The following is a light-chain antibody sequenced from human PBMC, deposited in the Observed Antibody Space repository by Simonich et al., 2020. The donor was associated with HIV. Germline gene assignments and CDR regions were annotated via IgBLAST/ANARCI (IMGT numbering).Light chain of an antibody. J-gene: IGKJ1*01. CDR2: WAS. CDR1: QSILYNSNNKNY. Sequence: DIVMTQSPDSLAVSLGERATINCKSSQSILYNSNNKNYLAWYQKTPGQPPKLLIYWASTRESGVPDRFSGSGSGTDFTLTISRLQAEDVAVYYCQQYYITPPTFGQGTQVEIK. CDR3: QQYYITPPT. V-gene: IGKV4-1*01.